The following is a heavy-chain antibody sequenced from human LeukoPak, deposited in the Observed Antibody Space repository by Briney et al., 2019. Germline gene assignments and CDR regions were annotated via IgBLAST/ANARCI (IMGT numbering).Heavy chain of an antibody. Sequence: TGGSLRLSCAASGFTFSSYAMHWVRQAPGKGLEWVAVISYGGSNKYYADSVKGRFTISRDNSKNTLYLQMNSLRAEDTAVYYCASRSSSSWFGIFGYWGQGTLVTVSS. D-gene: IGHD6-13*01. J-gene: IGHJ4*02. CDR1: GFTFSSYA. CDR2: ISYGGSNK. CDR3: ASRSSSSWFGIFGY. V-gene: IGHV3-30-3*01.